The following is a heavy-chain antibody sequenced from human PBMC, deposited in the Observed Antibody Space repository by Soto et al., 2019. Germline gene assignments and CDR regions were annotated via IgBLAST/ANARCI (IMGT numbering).Heavy chain of an antibody. CDR2: IYYSGST. CDR3: ARGRYYFDY. J-gene: IGHJ4*02. V-gene: IGHV4-59*01. Sequence: KPSETLSLTCTVSGGSISSYYWSWIQQPPGKGLEWIGYIYYSGSTNYNPSLKSRVTISVDTSKNQCSLKLSSVTAADTAVYYCARGRYYFDYWGQGTLVTVSS. CDR1: GGSISSYY.